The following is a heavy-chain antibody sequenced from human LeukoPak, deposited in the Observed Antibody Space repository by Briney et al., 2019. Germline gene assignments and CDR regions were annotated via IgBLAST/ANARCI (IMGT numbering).Heavy chain of an antibody. Sequence: GGSLGLSCAASGFTFSSYAMSWVRQAPGKGLEWVSAISGSGGSTYYADSVKGRFTISRDNSKNTLYLQMNSLRAEDTAVYYCAKDYSSGWYNWFDPWGQGTLVTVSS. CDR1: GFTFSSYA. D-gene: IGHD6-19*01. CDR3: AKDYSSGWYNWFDP. J-gene: IGHJ5*02. V-gene: IGHV3-23*01. CDR2: ISGSGGST.